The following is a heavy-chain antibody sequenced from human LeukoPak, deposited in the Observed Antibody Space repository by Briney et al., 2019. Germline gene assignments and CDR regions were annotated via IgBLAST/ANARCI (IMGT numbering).Heavy chain of an antibody. D-gene: IGHD4-17*01. Sequence: ASVKVSCKASGYTFTGYYMHWVRQAPGQGLEWMGWINPNSSGTNYAQKFQGRVTMTRDTSISTAYMELSRLRSDDTAVYYCARTPTTVTTWDHWGQGTLVTGSS. V-gene: IGHV1-2*02. CDR2: INPNSSGT. J-gene: IGHJ4*02. CDR1: GYTFTGYY. CDR3: ARTPTTVTTWDH.